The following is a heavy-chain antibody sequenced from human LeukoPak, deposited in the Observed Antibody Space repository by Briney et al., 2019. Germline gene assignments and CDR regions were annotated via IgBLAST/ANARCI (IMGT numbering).Heavy chain of an antibody. J-gene: IGHJ4*02. CDR2: IKSKTDGGTT. D-gene: IGHD4-17*01. V-gene: IGHV3-15*01. Sequence: PGGSLRLSCAASGFTFSNAWMSWVRQAPGKGLEWVGRIKSKTDGGTTDYAAPVKGRFTISRDDSKNTLYLQMNSLKTEDTAVCYCTTERNMGAYGDYAFGDYWGQGTLVTVSS. CDR1: GFTFSNAW. CDR3: TTERNMGAYGDYAFGDY.